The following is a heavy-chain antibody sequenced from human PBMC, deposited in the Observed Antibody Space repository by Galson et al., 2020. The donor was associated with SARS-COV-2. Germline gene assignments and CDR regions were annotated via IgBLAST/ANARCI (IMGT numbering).Heavy chain of an antibody. CDR2: ISYDGSNK. Sequence: GGYLRLSCAASGFTFSSHAMHWVRQAPGKGLEAVTLISYDGSNKYYADSVKGRFTISRDNSKNTLSLQMNSLRAEDTAVYYCARETIDYSGSWVDYWGQGTLVTVSS. D-gene: IGHD6-6*01. V-gene: IGHV3-30*07. CDR1: GFTFSSHA. CDR3: ARETIDYSGSWVDY. J-gene: IGHJ4*02.